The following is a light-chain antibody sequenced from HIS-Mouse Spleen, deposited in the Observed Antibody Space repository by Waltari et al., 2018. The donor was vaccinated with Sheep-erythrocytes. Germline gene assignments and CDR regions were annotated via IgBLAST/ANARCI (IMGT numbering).Light chain of an antibody. Sequence: QSALTQPRSVSGSPGQSVTISCTGTSSDVGGYNYVSWYQQHPGKAPKLMIYDVSKRPSGVPDRVSGSKSGNTASLTISGLQAEDGADYYCCSYAGSYNYVFGTGTKVTVL. CDR1: SSDVGGYNY. J-gene: IGLJ1*01. CDR2: DVS. CDR3: CSYAGSYNYV. V-gene: IGLV2-11*01.